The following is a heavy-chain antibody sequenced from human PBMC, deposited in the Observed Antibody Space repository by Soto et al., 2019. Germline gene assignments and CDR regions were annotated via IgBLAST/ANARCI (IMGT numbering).Heavy chain of an antibody. CDR3: ARGRILTGYYIFVRQANNWFDP. Sequence: EAPVKFSSQASGYTFTRYDINRVRQATGKRLEWVGWMNPNSGNTGYAQKFQGRVTMTRNTSISTAYMELSSLRSEDTAVYYCARGRILTGYYIFVRQANNWFDPWGQGTLVTVSS. D-gene: IGHD3-9*01. V-gene: IGHV1-8*01. CDR2: MNPNSGNT. CDR1: GYTFTRYD. J-gene: IGHJ5*02.